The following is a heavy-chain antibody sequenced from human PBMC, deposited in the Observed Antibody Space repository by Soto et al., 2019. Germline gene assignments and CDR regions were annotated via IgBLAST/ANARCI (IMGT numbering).Heavy chain of an antibody. CDR3: ARDKITGILDY. CDR2: IYYGGST. Sequence: SETLSLTCTVSGDSISTDYWSWIRQSPGKGLEWIGFIYYGGSTNYNPSLKSRVTISVDTPKNQFSLKLSSVTAADTAVYYCARDKITGILDYWGQGTLVTVSS. V-gene: IGHV4-4*08. J-gene: IGHJ4*02. CDR1: GDSISTDY. D-gene: IGHD1-20*01.